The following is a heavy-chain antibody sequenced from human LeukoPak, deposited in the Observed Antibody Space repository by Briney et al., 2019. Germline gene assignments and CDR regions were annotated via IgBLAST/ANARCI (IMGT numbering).Heavy chain of an antibody. V-gene: IGHV4-4*09. J-gene: IGHJ5*02. CDR2: IYISESP. CDR3: ARGSMAWFDP. CDR1: GGSISSYY. Sequence: SETLSLTCAVSGGSISSYYWSWIRQPPGRGLEWIGYIYISESPNYSPSLKSRVTMSVDSSKNQFSPKLRSVTAADTAVYYCARGSMAWFDPWGQGTLVTVSS. D-gene: IGHD5-24*01.